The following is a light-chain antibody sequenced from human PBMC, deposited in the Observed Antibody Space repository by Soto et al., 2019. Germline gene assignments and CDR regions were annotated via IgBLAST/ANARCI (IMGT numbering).Light chain of an antibody. J-gene: IGKJ4*01. CDR3: QHYVTWPLT. CDR1: QGIGDT. Sequence: EIVMTQSPATLSVSPGEGATLPCRASQGIGDTLAWYQQKPGQTPRLLIYDTSIRAAGVPARFSGSRSGAEFTLTISSLQSEDFAVYYCQHYVTWPLTFGGGTKV. V-gene: IGKV3-15*01. CDR2: DTS.